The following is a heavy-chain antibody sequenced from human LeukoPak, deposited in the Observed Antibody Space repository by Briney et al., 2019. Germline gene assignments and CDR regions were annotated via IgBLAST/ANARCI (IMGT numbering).Heavy chain of an antibody. CDR3: ARHDYYCGSEN. Sequence: PSETLSLTCTVSGGSISSYYWSWIRQPPGKGLEWIGYIYYSGSTNYNPSLKSRVTISVDTSKNQFSLKLSSVTAADTAVYYCARHDYYCGSENWGQGTLVTVSS. V-gene: IGHV4-59*08. CDR1: GGSISSYY. D-gene: IGHD3-10*01. J-gene: IGHJ4*02. CDR2: IYYSGST.